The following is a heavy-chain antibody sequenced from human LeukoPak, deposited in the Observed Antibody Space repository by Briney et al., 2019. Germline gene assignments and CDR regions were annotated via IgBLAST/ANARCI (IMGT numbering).Heavy chain of an antibody. CDR3: ARGGLSPWGDYVREDDY. Sequence: SETLSLTCTVSGGSISSGSYYWSWIRQPAGKGLEWIGRIYTSRSTNYNPSLKSRVTISVDTPKNQFSLKLSSVTAADTAVYYCARGGLSPWGDYVREDDYWGQGTLVTVSS. J-gene: IGHJ4*02. V-gene: IGHV4-61*02. D-gene: IGHD4-17*01. CDR1: GGSISSGSYY. CDR2: IYTSRST.